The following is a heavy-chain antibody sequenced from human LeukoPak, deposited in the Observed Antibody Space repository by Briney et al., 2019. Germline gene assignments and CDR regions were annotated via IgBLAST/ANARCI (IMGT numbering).Heavy chain of an antibody. CDR1: GFTFSSND. CDR2: IYSGGST. V-gene: IGHV3-66*02. J-gene: IGHJ6*02. CDR3: ASGPYYSYGMDV. Sequence: PGGSLRLSCAASGFTFSSNDMSWVRQAPGKGLEWVSVIYSGGSTYYSDSVTGRFTISRDNSTNTLYLQLNSLRAEDTAVYYCASGPYYSYGMDVWGQGTTVTASS.